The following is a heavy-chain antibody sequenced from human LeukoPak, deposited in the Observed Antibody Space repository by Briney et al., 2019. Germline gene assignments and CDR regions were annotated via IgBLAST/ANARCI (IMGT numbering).Heavy chain of an antibody. CDR3: ASRLVTRYFDY. CDR1: GASISSYY. V-gene: IGHV4-59*08. Sequence: SETLSLTCSVSGASISSYYWSWVRQPPGKGLEWIGYIYYSGSTNYNPSLKSRVTIFGDTSKNQFSLRLSSVTAADTAVYYCASRLVTRYFDYWGQGTPVTVSS. J-gene: IGHJ4*02. CDR2: IYYSGST. D-gene: IGHD2-21*02.